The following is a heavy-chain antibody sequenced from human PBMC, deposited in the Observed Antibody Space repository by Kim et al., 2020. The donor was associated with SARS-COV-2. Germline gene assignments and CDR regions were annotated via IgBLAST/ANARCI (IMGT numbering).Heavy chain of an antibody. J-gene: IGHJ5*02. V-gene: IGHV4-39*07. D-gene: IGHD6-6*01. Sequence: SLKSRVPRSVDTSKTQFSLKLSSVTAADTAVYYCARESIAARLMGYWFDPWGQGTLVTVSS. CDR3: ARESIAARLMGYWFDP.